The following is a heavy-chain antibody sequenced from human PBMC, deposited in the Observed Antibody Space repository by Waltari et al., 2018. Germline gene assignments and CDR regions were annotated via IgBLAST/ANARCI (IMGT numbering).Heavy chain of an antibody. D-gene: IGHD6-13*01. CDR2: IYHSGST. CDR3: ARYSIAAAGTRPFDY. V-gene: IGHV4-38-2*01. Sequence: QVQLAESGGGVVQPGGSLRLSCAASGFTFSDYAMHWVRQAPGKGLEWIGSIYHSGSTYYNPSLKSRVTISVDTSKNQFSLKLSSVTAADTAVYYCARYSIAAAGTRPFDYWGQGTLVTVSS. CDR1: GFTFSDYA. J-gene: IGHJ4*02.